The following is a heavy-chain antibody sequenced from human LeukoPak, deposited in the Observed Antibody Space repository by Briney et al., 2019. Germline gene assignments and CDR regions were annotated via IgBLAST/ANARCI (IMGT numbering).Heavy chain of an antibody. J-gene: IGHJ3*02. D-gene: IGHD3-22*01. Sequence: SETLSLTCTVSGGSISSYYWSWIRQPPGKGLEWIGYIYYSGSTNYNPSLKSRVTISVDTSKNQFSLKLSSVTAADTAVYYCARHWRDSGGYWDAFDIWGQGTMVTVSS. CDR2: IYYSGST. V-gene: IGHV4-59*08. CDR3: ARHWRDSGGYWDAFDI. CDR1: GGSISSYY.